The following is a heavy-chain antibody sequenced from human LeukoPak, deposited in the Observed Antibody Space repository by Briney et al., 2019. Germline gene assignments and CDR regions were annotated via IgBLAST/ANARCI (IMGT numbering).Heavy chain of an antibody. CDR2: IKQDGSEK. CDR3: ARTAIVYYFDY. Sequence: GRSLRLSCAASGFTFSSYWMSWVRQAPGKGLEWVANIKQDGSEKYYVDSVKGRFTISRDNAKNSLYLQMNSLRAEDTAVYYCARTAIVYYFDYWGQGTLVTVSS. J-gene: IGHJ4*02. V-gene: IGHV3-7*01. D-gene: IGHD3-22*01. CDR1: GFTFSSYW.